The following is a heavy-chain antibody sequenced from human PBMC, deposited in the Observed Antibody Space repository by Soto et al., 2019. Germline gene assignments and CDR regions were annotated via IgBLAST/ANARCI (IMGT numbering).Heavy chain of an antibody. CDR3: AQMSIHYVWGSYEY. V-gene: IGHV1-69*02. J-gene: IGHJ4*02. CDR2: IIPILGIA. D-gene: IGHD3-16*01. CDR1: GGTFSSYT. Sequence: QVQLVQSGAEVKKPGSSVKVSCKASGGTFSSYTISWVRQAPGQGLEWMGRIIPILGIANYAQKFQGRVTITADTSTSTAYMELSSLRSEDTAVDYWAQMSIHYVWGSYEYWGQGTLVTVSS.